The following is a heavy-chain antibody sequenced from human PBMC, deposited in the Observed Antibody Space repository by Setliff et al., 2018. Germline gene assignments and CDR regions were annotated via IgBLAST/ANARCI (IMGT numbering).Heavy chain of an antibody. J-gene: IGHJ3*02. CDR1: GYIFNSYG. Sequence: GASVKVSCKASGYIFNSYGIAWVRQAPGQGLEWMGWISPYNGKTSHAQKLQGRVTLTTDTSTGTAYMEVRSLRSDDTAQYYCVRDRAAIVVGPPTAAFDIWGQGTMVTVSS. D-gene: IGHD2-2*01. CDR2: ISPYNGKT. CDR3: VRDRAAIVVGPPTAAFDI. V-gene: IGHV1-18*01.